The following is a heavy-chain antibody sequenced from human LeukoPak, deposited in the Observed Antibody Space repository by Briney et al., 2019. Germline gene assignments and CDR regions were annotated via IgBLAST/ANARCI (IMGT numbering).Heavy chain of an antibody. V-gene: IGHV3-7*01. CDR3: ARDGGWGAAVMFSINYYYYGMDV. Sequence: GGSLRLSCVASGFTFSIHWMTWVRQAPGKGLEWVATIKPDGNDKFFVDSVKGRFTISRDNAKTSLFLQMNSLRTEDTAVYYCARDGGWGAAVMFSINYYYYGMDVWGQGTTVTVSS. CDR2: IKPDGNDK. CDR1: GFTFSIHW. D-gene: IGHD2-2*01. J-gene: IGHJ6*02.